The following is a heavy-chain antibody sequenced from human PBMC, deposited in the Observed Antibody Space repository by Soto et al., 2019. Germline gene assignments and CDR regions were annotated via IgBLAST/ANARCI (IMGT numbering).Heavy chain of an antibody. CDR3: AGGGGADFDY. J-gene: IGHJ4*02. CDR1: GYTLTKYD. Sequence: QVQLVQSGAEVKKPGASVKVSCKASGYTLTKYDINWGRQATGQGLEWMGCMNPNSGNTGYAQKFQGRVTTTRNASISTAYMELSSLSSDDAAVYCCAGGGGADFDYWGQGTLVTVSS. CDR2: MNPNSGNT. V-gene: IGHV1-8*01.